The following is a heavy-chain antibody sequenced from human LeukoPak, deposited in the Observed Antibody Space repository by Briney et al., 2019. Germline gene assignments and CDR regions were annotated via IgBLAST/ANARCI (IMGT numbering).Heavy chain of an antibody. CDR1: GFTFSSYS. CDR2: ISSSSSYI. V-gene: IGHV3-21*01. J-gene: IGHJ4*02. Sequence: GGSLRLSCAASGFTFSSYSMNWVRQAPGKGLEWVSSISSSSSYIYYADSAKGRFTISRDNAKNSLYLQMNSLRAEDTAVYYCARGSYGFDYWGQGTLVTVSS. D-gene: IGHD5-18*01. CDR3: ARGSYGFDY.